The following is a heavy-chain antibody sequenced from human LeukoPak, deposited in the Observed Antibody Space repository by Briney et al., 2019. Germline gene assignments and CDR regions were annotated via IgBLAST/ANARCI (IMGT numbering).Heavy chain of an antibody. Sequence: GGSLRLSCAASGFTFSSYGMHWVRQAPGKGLEWVAVIWYDGSNKYYADSVKGRFTISRDNAKNSLYLQMNSLRAEDTAVYYCARSTNIVVVPAAIYWGQGTLVTVSS. CDR3: ARSTNIVVVPAAIY. CDR2: IWYDGSNK. V-gene: IGHV3-33*01. CDR1: GFTFSSYG. J-gene: IGHJ4*02. D-gene: IGHD2-2*01.